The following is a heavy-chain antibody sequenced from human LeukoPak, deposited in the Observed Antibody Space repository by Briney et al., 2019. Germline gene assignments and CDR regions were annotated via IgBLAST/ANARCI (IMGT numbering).Heavy chain of an antibody. J-gene: IGHJ5*02. Sequence: GASVKVSLKASGYTFTSYGISWVRQAPGQGLEWMGWISAYNGNTNYAQKLQGRVTMTTDTSTSTAYMELRSLRSDDTAVYYCARDHLAGEGNLLGPWGQGTLVTVSS. CDR3: ARDHLAGEGNLLGP. CDR1: GYTFTSYG. D-gene: IGHD7-27*01. CDR2: ISAYNGNT. V-gene: IGHV1-18*01.